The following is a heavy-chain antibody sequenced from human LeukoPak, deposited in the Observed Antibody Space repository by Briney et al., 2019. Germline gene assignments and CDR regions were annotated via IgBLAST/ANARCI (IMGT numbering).Heavy chain of an antibody. CDR3: AKDSSSDQDYGDWIIDL. V-gene: IGHV3-9*01. D-gene: IGHD4-17*01. CDR2: ISWNSGST. Sequence: SLRLSCAASGFTFDDYAMHWVRQAPGKGLEWVSGISWNSGSTGYADSVKGRFTISRDNAKNSLYVQMNSLRAEDTALYYCAKDSSSDQDYGDWIIDLWGRGTLVTVSS. CDR1: GFTFDDYA. J-gene: IGHJ2*01.